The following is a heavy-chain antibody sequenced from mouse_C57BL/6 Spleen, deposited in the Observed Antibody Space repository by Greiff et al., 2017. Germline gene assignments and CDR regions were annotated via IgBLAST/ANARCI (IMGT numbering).Heavy chain of an antibody. CDR3: TFYIYYDYGGFAY. CDR2: IRNKANNPAT. CDR1: GFTFSDAW. J-gene: IGHJ3*01. V-gene: IGHV6-6*01. Sequence: EVMLVESGGGLVQPGGSMKLSCAASGFTFSDAWMDWVRQSPEKGLEWVAEIRNKANNPATYYAESVKGRFTISRDDSKSSVYLQMNSLSAEDTGIYYCTFYIYYDYGGFAYWGQGTLVTVSA. D-gene: IGHD2-4*01.